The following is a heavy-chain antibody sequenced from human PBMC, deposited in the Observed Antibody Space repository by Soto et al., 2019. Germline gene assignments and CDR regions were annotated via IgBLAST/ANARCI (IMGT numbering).Heavy chain of an antibody. CDR2: IYYTGST. CDR3: ARYPRLDY. V-gene: IGHV4-59*08. CDR1: GGSISGYY. J-gene: IGHJ4*02. Sequence: PSETLSLTCTVSGGSISGYYWSWIRQPPGKRLEWIGYIYYTGSTNYNPSLRSRVTIPIDTSKNQFSLKLSSVTAADTAVYYCARYPRLDYWGQGTLVTVSS.